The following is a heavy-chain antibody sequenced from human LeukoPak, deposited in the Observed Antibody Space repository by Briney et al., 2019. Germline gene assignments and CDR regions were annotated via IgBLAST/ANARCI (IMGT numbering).Heavy chain of an antibody. D-gene: IGHD5-18*01. V-gene: IGHV3-30*18. J-gene: IGHJ4*02. CDR3: AKEKLPSGYSFLTDY. Sequence: GGSLRLSCAASGFTFNSYGMHWGRQAPGKGLEWVAVISYDGPNKYYADSVKGRFTISRDDSKSTLYLQMNSLRPEDTAVYYCAKEKLPSGYSFLTDYWGQGTLVTVSS. CDR2: ISYDGPNK. CDR1: GFTFNSYG.